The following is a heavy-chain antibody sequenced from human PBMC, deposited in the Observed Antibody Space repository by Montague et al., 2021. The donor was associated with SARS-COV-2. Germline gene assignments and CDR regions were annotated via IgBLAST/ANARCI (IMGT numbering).Heavy chain of an antibody. Sequence: SETLSLTCSVSGDSITSYYWSWIRQPPGKGLEWIGYIHYTGSTXXNASLKSRVTISIDTSKNQFSLRLNSVTAADTAVYYCARGNYLDHWGQGTLVIVSS. CDR1: GDSITSYY. CDR2: IHYTGST. V-gene: IGHV4-59*01. CDR3: ARGNYLDH. J-gene: IGHJ4*02.